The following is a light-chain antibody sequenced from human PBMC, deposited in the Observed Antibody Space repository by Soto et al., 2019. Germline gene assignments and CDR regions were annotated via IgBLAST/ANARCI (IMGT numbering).Light chain of an antibody. CDR3: QQSYSTPYT. Sequence: DIQMTQSPSSLSASVGDRVTITCRASQSISNYLNWYQRNPGKAPKLLIYGASSLQSGVPSRFSGSGSGTDFTLTISSLQAEEFATYYGQQSYSTPYTFGQGTNLEIE. J-gene: IGKJ2*01. V-gene: IGKV1-39*01. CDR1: QSISNY. CDR2: GAS.